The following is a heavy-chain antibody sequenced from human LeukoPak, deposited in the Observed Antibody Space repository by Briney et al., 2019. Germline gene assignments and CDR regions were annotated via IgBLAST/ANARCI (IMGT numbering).Heavy chain of an antibody. J-gene: IGHJ4*02. Sequence: GGSLRLSCAASGFTFSDYYMSWIRQAPGKGLEWVSYISSSSGDTNYADSVKGRFTISRDNAKNSLHLQMNSLRAADTAVYYCASHNWNSMGFDYWGQGTLVTVSS. CDR2: ISSSSGDT. CDR1: GFTFSDYY. CDR3: ASHNWNSMGFDY. D-gene: IGHD1-20*01. V-gene: IGHV3-11*06.